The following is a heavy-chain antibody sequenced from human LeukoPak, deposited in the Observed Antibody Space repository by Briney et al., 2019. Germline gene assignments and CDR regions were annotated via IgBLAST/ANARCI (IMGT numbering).Heavy chain of an antibody. D-gene: IGHD3-10*01. CDR2: IWYDGSNK. CDR3: AKDLYGSGSYQIRLFDY. V-gene: IGHV3-30*02. Sequence: GGSLRLSCAASGFTFSSYGMHWGRQAPGKGLEWVAFIWYDGSNKFYADSVKGRFTISRDNSKNTLYLQMNSLRVEDTAVYYCAKDLYGSGSYQIRLFDYWGQGTLVTVSS. J-gene: IGHJ4*02. CDR1: GFTFSSYG.